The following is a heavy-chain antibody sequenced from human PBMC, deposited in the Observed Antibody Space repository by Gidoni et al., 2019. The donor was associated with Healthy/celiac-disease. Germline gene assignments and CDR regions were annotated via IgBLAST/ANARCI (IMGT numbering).Heavy chain of an antibody. Sequence: KKPGSSVKVSCKASGGTFSNYAISWVRQAPGQGLEWMGGIIPIFGTANYAQKFQGRVTITADESTSTAYMELSSLRSEDTAVYYCARSGQWLQGLYYFDYWGQGTLVTVSS. CDR1: GGTFSNYA. J-gene: IGHJ4*02. CDR2: IIPIFGTA. CDR3: ARSGQWLQGLYYFDY. V-gene: IGHV1-69*01. D-gene: IGHD6-19*01.